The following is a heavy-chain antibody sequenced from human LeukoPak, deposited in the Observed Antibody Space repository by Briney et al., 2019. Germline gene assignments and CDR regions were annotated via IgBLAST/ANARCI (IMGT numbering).Heavy chain of an antibody. Sequence: GGSLRLSCAASGFTFSSYGMSWVRQAPGKGLEWVSAISSSGSTRYYADSVKGRFTISRDNAKNSVYLQMNSLRAEDTAVYYCARSPRVGYCSGGSCYLDYWGLGTLVTVSS. D-gene: IGHD2-15*01. CDR2: ISSSGSTR. V-gene: IGHV3-48*04. J-gene: IGHJ4*02. CDR1: GFTFSSYG. CDR3: ARSPRVGYCSGGSCYLDY.